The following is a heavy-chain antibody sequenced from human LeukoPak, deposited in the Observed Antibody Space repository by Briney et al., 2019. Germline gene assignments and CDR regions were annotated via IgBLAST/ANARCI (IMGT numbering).Heavy chain of an antibody. CDR1: GFTFSSYG. CDR3: VTRMGSSSLLDY. V-gene: IGHV3-33*01. Sequence: GRSLRLSCAASGFTFSSYGMHWVRQAPGKGLEWVAVILNDGSQEKYADSVKGRFTISRDNSKNTLFLQMNSLRAEDTAVYYCVTRMGSSSLLDYWGQGTLVTVSS. D-gene: IGHD6-6*01. CDR2: ILNDGSQE. J-gene: IGHJ4*02.